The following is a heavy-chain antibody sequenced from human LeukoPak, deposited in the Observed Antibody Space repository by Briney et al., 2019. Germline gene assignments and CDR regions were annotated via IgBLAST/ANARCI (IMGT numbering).Heavy chain of an antibody. CDR1: GGSISSGSYY. V-gene: IGHV4-61*02. D-gene: IGHD5-12*01. CDR2: IYYSGST. J-gene: IGHJ4*02. CDR3: ARDRSGYGVDY. Sequence: SQTLSLTCTVSGGSISSGSYYWSWIRQPAGKGLEWIGRIYYSGSTYYNPSLKSRVTISVDTSKNQFSLKLSSVTAADTAVYYCARDRSGYGVDYWGQGTLVTVSS.